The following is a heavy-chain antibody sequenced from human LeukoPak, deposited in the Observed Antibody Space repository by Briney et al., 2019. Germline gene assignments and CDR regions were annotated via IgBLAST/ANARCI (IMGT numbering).Heavy chain of an antibody. Sequence: PRGSLSLSCAASGFTFISYEMNWVRQAPGKGLGWVSYIISSGSTIYYADSVKGRFTISRDNAKNSLYLQMNSLRAEDTAVYYCARDGRSYGSGPTDYWGQGTLVTVSS. D-gene: IGHD3-10*01. J-gene: IGHJ4*02. V-gene: IGHV3-48*03. CDR2: IISSGSTI. CDR1: GFTFISYE. CDR3: ARDGRSYGSGPTDY.